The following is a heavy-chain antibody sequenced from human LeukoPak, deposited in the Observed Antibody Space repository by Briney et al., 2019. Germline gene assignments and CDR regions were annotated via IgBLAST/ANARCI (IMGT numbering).Heavy chain of an antibody. Sequence: GGSLRLSCAASGFTFSSYGVHWVRQAPGKGLDWVAFIWYDGSSQYYADSVKGRFTISRDNSKNSLYLQINSLRAEDTAVYYCGRLPSYYGSSLYPDYWGQGTLVTVSS. J-gene: IGHJ4*02. CDR1: GFTFSSYG. CDR2: IWYDGSSQ. V-gene: IGHV3-33*01. CDR3: GRLPSYYGSSLYPDY. D-gene: IGHD2-2*01.